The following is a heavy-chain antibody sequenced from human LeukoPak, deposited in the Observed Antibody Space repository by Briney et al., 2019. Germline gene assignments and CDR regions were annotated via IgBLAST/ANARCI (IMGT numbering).Heavy chain of an antibody. CDR2: INHSGST. CDR3: ARTRLGYMDV. CDR1: GGSISSYY. V-gene: IGHV4-34*01. Sequence: SETPSLTCTVSGGSISSYYWSWIRQPPGKGLEWIGEINHSGSTNYNPSLKSRVTISVDTSKNQFSLKLSSVTAADTAVYYCARTRLGYMDVWGKGTTVTISS. J-gene: IGHJ6*03.